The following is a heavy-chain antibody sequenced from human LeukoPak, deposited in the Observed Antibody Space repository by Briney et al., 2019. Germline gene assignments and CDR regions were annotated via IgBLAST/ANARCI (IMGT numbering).Heavy chain of an antibody. CDR2: IYYSGST. CDR3: ARGTSDYDFWSGYYTPYYFDY. V-gene: IGHV4-59*01. J-gene: IGHJ4*02. CDR1: GGSISSYY. D-gene: IGHD3-3*01. Sequence: TSETLSLTCTVSGGSISSYYWSWIRQPPGKGLEWIGYIYYSGSTNYNPSLKSRVTISVDTSKNQFSLKLSSVTAADTAVYYCARGTSDYDFWSGYYTPYYFDYWGQGTLVTVSS.